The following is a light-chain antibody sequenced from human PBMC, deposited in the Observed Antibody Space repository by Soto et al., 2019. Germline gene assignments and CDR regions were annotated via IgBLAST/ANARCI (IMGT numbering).Light chain of an antibody. V-gene: IGKV3-11*01. CDR1: QSVSSY. CDR3: QQPLVP. CDR2: DAS. Sequence: EIVLTQSPATLSLSPGERATLSCRASQSVSSYLAWYQQKPGQAPRLLIYDASNRATGIPARFSGSGSGTDFTLTISSLEPEDVAVYYCQQPLVPFGPGTKVDIK. J-gene: IGKJ3*01.